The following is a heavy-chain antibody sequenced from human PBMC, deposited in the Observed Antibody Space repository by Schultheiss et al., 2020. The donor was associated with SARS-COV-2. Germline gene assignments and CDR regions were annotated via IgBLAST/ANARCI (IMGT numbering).Heavy chain of an antibody. CDR1: GFTVSSNY. J-gene: IGHJ3*02. CDR3: ARVGIVDSSGWYGAFDI. CDR2: ISSSSSYI. Sequence: GGSLRLSCAASGFTVSSNYMSWVRQAPGKGLEWVSSISSSSSYIYYADSVKGRFTISRDNSKNSLYLQMNSLRAEDTAVYYCARVGIVDSSGWYGAFDIWGQGTMVTVSS. V-gene: IGHV3-21*01. D-gene: IGHD6-19*01.